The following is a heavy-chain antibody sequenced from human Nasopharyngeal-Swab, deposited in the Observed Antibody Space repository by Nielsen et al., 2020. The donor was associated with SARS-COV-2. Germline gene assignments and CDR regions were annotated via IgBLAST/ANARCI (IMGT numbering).Heavy chain of an antibody. CDR3: ARLLPSRKFSGTYYDDYYYYMDV. V-gene: IGHV4-39*07. CDR2: IYYSGST. Sequence: SETLSLTCTVSGGSISSSSYYWGWIRQPPGKGLEWIGSIYYSGSTYYNPSLKSRVTILVDTSKSRFSLKLNSVTAADTAVYYCARLLPSRKFSGTYYDDYYYYMDVWGKGTTVTVSS. J-gene: IGHJ6*03. D-gene: IGHD1-26*01. CDR1: GGSISSSSYY.